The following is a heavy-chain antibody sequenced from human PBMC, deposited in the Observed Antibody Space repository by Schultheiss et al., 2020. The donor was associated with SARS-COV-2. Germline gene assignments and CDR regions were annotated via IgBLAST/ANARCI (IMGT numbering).Heavy chain of an antibody. CDR1: GFTFSSYG. J-gene: IGHJ6*02. D-gene: IGHD6-19*01. V-gene: IGHV3-64D*06. CDR2: ISSNGGST. Sequence: GGSLRLSCAASGFTFSSYGMHWVRQAPGKGLEYVSAISSNGGSTYYADSVKGRFTISRDNSKNTLYLQMSSLRAEDTALYYCAKDISAYSSGWYYYYGMDVWGQGTTVTVSS. CDR3: AKDISAYSSGWYYYYGMDV.